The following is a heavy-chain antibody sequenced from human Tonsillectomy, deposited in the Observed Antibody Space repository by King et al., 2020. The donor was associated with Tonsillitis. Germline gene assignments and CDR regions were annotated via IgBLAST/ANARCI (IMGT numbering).Heavy chain of an antibody. CDR3: ASEHCTSRSCYVAY. CDR1: GDSISRDGFY. V-gene: IGHV4-31*03. CDR2: ISHRGSI. J-gene: IGHJ4*02. D-gene: IGHD2-2*01. Sequence: HVQLQESGPGLVKPSETLSLTCTVSGDSISRDGFYAPWIRQHPGKGLEWIGCISHRGSIFSNPSLKSRATISADTSKNQFSLNLSSVTAADTALYYCASEHCTSRSCYVAYWGLGILVTVSS.